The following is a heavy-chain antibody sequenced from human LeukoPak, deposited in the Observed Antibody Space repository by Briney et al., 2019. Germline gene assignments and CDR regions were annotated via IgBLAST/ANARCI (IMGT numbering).Heavy chain of an antibody. Sequence: ASVKVSCKASGYTFTSYYMHWVRQAPGQGLEWMGWISAYNGNTNYAQKLQGRVTMTTDTSTSTAYMELRSLRSDDTAVYYCARDGVPGHWCGGDCYSWFDPWGQGTLVTVSS. V-gene: IGHV1-18*04. CDR1: GYTFTSYY. CDR2: ISAYNGNT. D-gene: IGHD2-21*02. J-gene: IGHJ5*02. CDR3: ARDGVPGHWCGGDCYSWFDP.